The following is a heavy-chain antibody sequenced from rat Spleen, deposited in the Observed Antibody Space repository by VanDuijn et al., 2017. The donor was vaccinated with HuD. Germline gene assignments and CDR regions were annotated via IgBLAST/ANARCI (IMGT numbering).Heavy chain of an antibody. Sequence: EVQLVETGGGLVQPGRSLKLSCVASGFTFSSYWMYWIRQAPGKGLEWVASITNTGGSTYYPDSVKGRFTISRDNAKSTLYLQMDSLRSEDTATYYCARHYYDGYYHRFDYWGQGVMVTVSS. D-gene: IGHD1-12*03. V-gene: IGHV5-31*01. CDR3: ARHYYDGYYHRFDY. CDR2: ITNTGGST. J-gene: IGHJ2*01. CDR1: GFTFSSYW.